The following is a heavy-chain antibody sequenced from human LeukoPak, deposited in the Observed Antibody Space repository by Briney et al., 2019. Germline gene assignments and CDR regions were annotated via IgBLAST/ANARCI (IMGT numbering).Heavy chain of an antibody. V-gene: IGHV1-24*01. CDR2: FDPEDGET. D-gene: IGHD5-12*01. CDR3: VATITWGEY. J-gene: IGHJ4*02. CDR1: GYTLTELS. Sequence: GASVKVSCKVSGYTLTELSMHWVRQAPAKGREWMGGFDPEDGETIYAQKFQGRVTMTEDTSTDTAYMELSSLRSEDTAVYYCVATITWGEYWGQGTLVTVSS.